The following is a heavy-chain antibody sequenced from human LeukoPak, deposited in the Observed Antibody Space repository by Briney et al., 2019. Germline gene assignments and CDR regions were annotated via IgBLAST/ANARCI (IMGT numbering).Heavy chain of an antibody. V-gene: IGHV4-4*02. CDR2: IYHSGST. D-gene: IGHD3-10*01. Sequence: SETLSLTCAVSGGSISSSNWWSWVRPPPGKGLEWIGEIYHSGSTNYNPSLKSRVTISVDKSKNQFSLKLSSVTAADTAVYYCARAPEDYGSGSYHDYWGQGTLVTVSS. J-gene: IGHJ4*02. CDR3: ARAPEDYGSGSYHDY. CDR1: GGSISSSNW.